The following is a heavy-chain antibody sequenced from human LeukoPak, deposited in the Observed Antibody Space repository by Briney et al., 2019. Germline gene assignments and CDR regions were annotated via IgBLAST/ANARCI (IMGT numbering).Heavy chain of an antibody. CDR1: GGSISSYY. CDR3: AGGWFGDLT. D-gene: IGHD3-10*01. J-gene: IGHJ5*01. Sequence: PSETLSLTCTVSGGSISSYYWSWIRQPPGKGLEWIGYIYYSGSTNYNPSLKSRVTISVDTSKNQFSLKLSSVTAADTAVYYCAGGWFGDLTWGQGILVTVSS. V-gene: IGHV4-59*01. CDR2: IYYSGST.